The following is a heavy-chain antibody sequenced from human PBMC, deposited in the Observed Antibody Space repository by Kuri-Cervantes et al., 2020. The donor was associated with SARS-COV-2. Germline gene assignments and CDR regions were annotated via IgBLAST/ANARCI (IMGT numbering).Heavy chain of an antibody. Sequence: GSLRLSCTVSGASISGFYWSWIRQPAGKGLEWIGRMYISGITNYNPSLESRLTMSIDTSKNKFSLTLRSVTAADTAVYYCAKDRRDYGDYYGLDPWGRGTLVTVSS. J-gene: IGHJ5*02. D-gene: IGHD4-17*01. CDR2: MYISGIT. V-gene: IGHV4-4*07. CDR1: GASISGFY. CDR3: AKDRRDYGDYYGLDP.